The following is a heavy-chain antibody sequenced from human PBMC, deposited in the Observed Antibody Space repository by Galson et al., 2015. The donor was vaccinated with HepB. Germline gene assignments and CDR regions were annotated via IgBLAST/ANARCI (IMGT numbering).Heavy chain of an antibody. Sequence: SLRLSCAASGFTFSSYWMSWVRQAPGKGLEWVVNIKQDGSEKYYVDSVKGRFTISRDNAKNSLYLQMNSLRAEDTAVYYCARDRSDSNYYVRGSDYWGQGTLVTVSS. V-gene: IGHV3-7*03. J-gene: IGHJ4*02. CDR2: IKQDGSEK. D-gene: IGHD4-11*01. CDR1: GFTFSSYW. CDR3: ARDRSDSNYYVRGSDY.